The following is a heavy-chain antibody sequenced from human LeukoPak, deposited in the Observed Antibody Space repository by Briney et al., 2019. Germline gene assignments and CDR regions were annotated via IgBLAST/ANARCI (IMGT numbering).Heavy chain of an antibody. CDR3: ARDQGSSGWYFQH. V-gene: IGHV1-2*02. CDR1: GYTFTGYY. D-gene: IGHD6-19*01. CDR2: INPNSGGT. J-gene: IGHJ1*01. Sequence: GASVKVSCKASGYTFTGYYMHWVRQAPGQGLEWMGWINPNSGGTNYAQKFQGRVTMTRDTSISTAYMELSRLRSDDTAVYYCARDQGSSGWYFQHWGQGTLVTVSS.